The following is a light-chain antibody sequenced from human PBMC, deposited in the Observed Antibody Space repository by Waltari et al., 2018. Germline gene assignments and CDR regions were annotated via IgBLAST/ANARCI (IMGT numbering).Light chain of an antibody. CDR1: QSVSSY. J-gene: IGKJ2*01. V-gene: IGKV3-20*01. CDR3: QQYGSSPRT. Sequence: EIVLTQSPGTLSLSHGERATLSCRASQSVSSYLAWYQQRPGQAARLLIYAASSRATGIPDKFSGSGSGTDFTLTISRVEPEDFAMYYCQQYGSSPRTFGQGTKLEI. CDR2: AAS.